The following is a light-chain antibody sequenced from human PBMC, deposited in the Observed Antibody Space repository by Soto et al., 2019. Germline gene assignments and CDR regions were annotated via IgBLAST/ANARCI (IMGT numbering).Light chain of an antibody. J-gene: IGLJ1*01. CDR2: DDR. CDR1: NIGRKS. V-gene: IGLV3-21*02. CDR3: QVWDSVTDPNYV. Sequence: SYELTHPPSVSVAPGQSARITCGGDNIGRKSVHWYQQKPGQAPVLVVFDDRDRPSGIPERFSGSNSENTATLTISRVEAGDEADYYCQVWDSVTDPNYVFGPGTKVTVL.